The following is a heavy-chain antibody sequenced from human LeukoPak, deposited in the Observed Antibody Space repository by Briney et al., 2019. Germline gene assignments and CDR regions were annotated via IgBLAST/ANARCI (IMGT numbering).Heavy chain of an antibody. D-gene: IGHD3-10*01. J-gene: IGHJ4*02. CDR3: ANGDYYGAGRAHY. CDR1: GGSIRSHY. V-gene: IGHV4-59*11. Sequence: SETLSLTCTVSGGSIRSHYWTWIRQPPGKGLEWIGYMFHSGSPNYNPSLKSRLTIPIDTSKNQFSLRLSSVTAADTAVYYCANGDYYGAGRAHYWGQGILVTVSS. CDR2: MFHSGSP.